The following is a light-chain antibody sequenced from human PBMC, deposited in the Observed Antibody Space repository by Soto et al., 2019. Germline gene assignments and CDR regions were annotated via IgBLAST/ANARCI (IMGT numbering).Light chain of an antibody. CDR2: DAS. V-gene: IGKV1-5*01. Sequence: DIQMTQSPSTLSASVGDRVTITCRASQSISPWLAWYQQKPGKAPKLLIFDASTLRSGVPSRFSGTGSGTEFTLTISHLQPDDFATYYCQQYSSDSSYTFGQGTKLEIK. CDR3: QQYSSDSSYT. J-gene: IGKJ2*01. CDR1: QSISPW.